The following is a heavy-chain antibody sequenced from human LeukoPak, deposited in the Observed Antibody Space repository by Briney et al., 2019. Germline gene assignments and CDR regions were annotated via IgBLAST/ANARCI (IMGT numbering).Heavy chain of an antibody. V-gene: IGHV3-53*01. CDR1: GFSVSSNY. CDR3: ARTDETAPAEDFQH. Sequence: GGSLRLSCAAFGFSVSSNYMSWVRQATGKGLEWVSVIYSGGSTYYADSVKGRFTISRDNSKNTLYLQMKSLRTEDTAVYYCARTDETAPAEDFQHWGQGTLVIVSS. D-gene: IGHD2-21*02. CDR2: IYSGGST. J-gene: IGHJ1*01.